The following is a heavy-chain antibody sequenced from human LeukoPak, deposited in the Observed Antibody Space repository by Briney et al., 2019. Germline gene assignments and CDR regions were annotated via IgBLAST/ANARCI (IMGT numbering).Heavy chain of an antibody. CDR3: AKDFRVGAIDFGY. V-gene: IGHV3-30*18. Sequence: PGGSLRLSCAASGFTFSSYGMHWVRQAPGKGLEWVAVISYDGSNKYYADSVKGRFTISRDNSKNTLYLQMNSLRAEDTAVYYCAKDFRVGAIDFGYWGQGTLVTVSS. J-gene: IGHJ4*02. D-gene: IGHD1-26*01. CDR1: GFTFSSYG. CDR2: ISYDGSNK.